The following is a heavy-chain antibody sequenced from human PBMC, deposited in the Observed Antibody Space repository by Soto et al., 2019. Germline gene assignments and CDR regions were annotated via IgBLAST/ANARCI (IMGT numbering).Heavy chain of an antibody. CDR2: IYWDDDK. CDR3: AHPPSGPGDSTWFEP. Sequence: QITLKESGPTLVKPTQTLTLTCTFSGFSLSTSGVGVGWIRQPPGKALEWLALIYWDDDKRYSPSLKSRLTITKDTPKNPVGLKMTHMDPVEPATYFCAHPPSGPGDSTWFEPWGQGTLVTVSS. V-gene: IGHV2-5*02. D-gene: IGHD2-21*01. CDR1: GFSLSTSGVG. J-gene: IGHJ5*02.